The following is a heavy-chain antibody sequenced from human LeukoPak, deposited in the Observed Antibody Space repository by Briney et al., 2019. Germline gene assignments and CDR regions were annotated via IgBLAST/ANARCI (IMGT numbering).Heavy chain of an antibody. CDR3: ARGRTGLPAAY. D-gene: IGHD1-14*01. CDR1: GGSISSGGYY. V-gene: IGHV4-31*03. CDR2: IYYSGST. Sequence: SGTLSLTCTVSGGSISSGGYYWSWIRQHPGKGLEWIGYIYYSGSTYYNPSLKSRVTISVDTSKNQFSLKLSSVTAADTAVYYCARGRTGLPAAYWGQGTLVTVSS. J-gene: IGHJ4*02.